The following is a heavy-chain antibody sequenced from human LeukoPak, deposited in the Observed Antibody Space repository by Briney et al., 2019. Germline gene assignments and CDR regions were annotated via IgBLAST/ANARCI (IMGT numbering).Heavy chain of an antibody. CDR2: ISGSGGST. CDR3: AKDPIVVVTATFQH. V-gene: IGHV3-23*01. CDR1: GFTFSSYA. J-gene: IGHJ1*01. Sequence: GGSLRLSCAASGFTFSSYAMSWVRQAPGKGLEWVSAISGSGGSTYYADSVKGRFTISRDNSKNTLYLQMNSLRAEDTTVYYCAKDPIVVVTATFQHWGQGTLVTVSS. D-gene: IGHD2-21*02.